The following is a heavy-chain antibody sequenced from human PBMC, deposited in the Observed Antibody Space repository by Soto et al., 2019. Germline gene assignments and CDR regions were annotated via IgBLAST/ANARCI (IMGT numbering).Heavy chain of an antibody. J-gene: IGHJ4*02. V-gene: IGHV3-73*01. D-gene: IGHD1-26*01. Sequence: GGSLRLSCEASGFTFSGSAMHWVRQASGKGLEWVGRIRSKANSYATAYAASVKGRFTISRDDSKNTAYLQMNSLKTEDTAVYFCTRADWWELHTMGYWGQGTLVTVSS. CDR3: TRADWWELHTMGY. CDR2: IRSKANSYAT. CDR1: GFTFSGSA.